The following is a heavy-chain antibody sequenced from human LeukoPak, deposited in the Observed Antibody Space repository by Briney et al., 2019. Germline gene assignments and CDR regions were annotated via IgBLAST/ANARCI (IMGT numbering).Heavy chain of an antibody. J-gene: IGHJ3*02. CDR1: GFTFSSYG. D-gene: IGHD2-21*02. CDR2: ISSSGTAI. CDR3: AASGVVTGSPHGFDI. V-gene: IGHV3-48*03. Sequence: GGSLRLSCAGAGFTFSSYGLRWVRQAPGKGLDWVSYISSSGTAIYYADSVKGRFTISRDNARNSLYLQMNSLSGEDTAVYYCAASGVVTGSPHGFDIWGQGTMVTVSS.